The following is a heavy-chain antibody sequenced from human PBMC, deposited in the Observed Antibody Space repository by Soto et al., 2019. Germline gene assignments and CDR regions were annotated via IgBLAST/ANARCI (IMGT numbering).Heavy chain of an antibody. CDR3: AHIRVTMIVGAGYFQH. V-gene: IGHV2-5*02. CDR1: GFSLSSSGVG. J-gene: IGHJ1*01. Sequence: QITLKESGPTLVTPTETLTLTCTFSGFSLSSSGVGVGWIRQPPGQALEWVALIYWDDTKRYSPSLKSGLTLTKDTSRNQVVLTMTNMDPVGTATYYCAHIRVTMIVGAGYFQHWGQGTLVTVSS. D-gene: IGHD3-22*01. CDR2: IYWDDTK.